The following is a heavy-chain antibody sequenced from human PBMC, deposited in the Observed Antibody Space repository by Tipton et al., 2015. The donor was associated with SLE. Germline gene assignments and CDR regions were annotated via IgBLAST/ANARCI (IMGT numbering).Heavy chain of an antibody. J-gene: IGHJ4*02. CDR1: GFTFSNRG. CDR2: IRSDGNNK. D-gene: IGHD2-15*01. Sequence: GSLRLSCAASGFTFSNRGVHWGRQAPGKGLAWVSFIRSDGNNKLYADTVKGRFTVSRDNSKNTLFLEMNSLRGEDTAVYYCAKSCSGGNCNAENWGQGTPVTDSS. V-gene: IGHV3-30*02. CDR3: AKSCSGGNCNAEN.